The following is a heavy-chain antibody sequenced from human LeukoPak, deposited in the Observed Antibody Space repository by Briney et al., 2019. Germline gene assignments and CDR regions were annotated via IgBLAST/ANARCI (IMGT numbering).Heavy chain of an antibody. CDR2: INWNGGRT. V-gene: IGHV3-20*04. J-gene: IGHJ4*02. D-gene: IGHD3-9*01. Sequence: GGSLRLSCVASGFTFDDYGMSWVRQAPGKGLDWVSGINWNGGRTGYADSVKGRFTISRDNAKNSLYLQMNSLRAEDTAVYYCARDSTYYDILAALEYWGQGTLVTVSS. CDR1: GFTFDDYG. CDR3: ARDSTYYDILAALEY.